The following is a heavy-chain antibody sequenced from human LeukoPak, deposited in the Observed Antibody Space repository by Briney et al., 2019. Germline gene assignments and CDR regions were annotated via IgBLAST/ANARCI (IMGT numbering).Heavy chain of an antibody. D-gene: IGHD5-12*01. CDR3: ASFTLATNRGLET. J-gene: IGHJ5*02. CDR2: IYSGGST. CDR1: GFTVSSNY. V-gene: IGHV3-53*04. Sequence: PGGSLRLSCAASGFTVSSNYMSWVRQAPGKGLGWVSVIYSGGSTYYADSVKGRFTISRHNSKNTLYLQMNSLRAEDTAVYYCASFTLATNRGLETWGQGTLVTVSS.